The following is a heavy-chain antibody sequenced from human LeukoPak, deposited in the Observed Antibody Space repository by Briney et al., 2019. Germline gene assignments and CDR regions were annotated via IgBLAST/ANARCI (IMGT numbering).Heavy chain of an antibody. CDR3: ARFGYVAAVDV. Sequence: GGSLRLSRAASGFSFSAYWMTWVRQAPGTGLEWVANINPAGSETYYVDSVKGRFSISRDNAKNLVYLQMNSLRAEDTAVYHCARFGYVAAVDVWGQGTPVTVSS. V-gene: IGHV3-7*01. CDR1: GFSFSAYW. J-gene: IGHJ4*02. D-gene: IGHD2-15*01. CDR2: INPAGSET.